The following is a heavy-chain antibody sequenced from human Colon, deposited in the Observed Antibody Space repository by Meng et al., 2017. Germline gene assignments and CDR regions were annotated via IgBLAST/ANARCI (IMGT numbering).Heavy chain of an antibody. Sequence: GGSLRLSCAASGFTFSDHYMGWIRQAPGKGLEWISFISSSGSTIYYTDSVKGRFTISRDNAKNSLYLKMNSLRAEDTAVYYCARVSSGWYLGYWGQGTLVTVSS. CDR2: ISSSGSTI. CDR1: GFTFSDHY. CDR3: ARVSSGWYLGY. V-gene: IGHV3-11*01. D-gene: IGHD6-19*01. J-gene: IGHJ4*02.